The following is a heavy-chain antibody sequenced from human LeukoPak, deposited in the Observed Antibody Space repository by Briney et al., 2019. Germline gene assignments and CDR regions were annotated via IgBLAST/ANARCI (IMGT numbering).Heavy chain of an antibody. CDR3: ARDSQWELQYYFDY. D-gene: IGHD1-26*01. J-gene: IGHJ4*02. Sequence: PGGSLRLSCAASGFTFSSYAMHWVRQAPGKGLEWVAVIPYDGSNKYYADSVKGRFTISRDNSKNTLYLQMNSLRAEDTAVYYCARDSQWELQYYFDYWGQGTLVTVSS. CDR2: IPYDGSNK. CDR1: GFTFSSYA. V-gene: IGHV3-30-3*01.